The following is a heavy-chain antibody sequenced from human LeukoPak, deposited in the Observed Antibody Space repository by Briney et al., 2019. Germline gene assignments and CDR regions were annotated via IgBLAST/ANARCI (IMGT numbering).Heavy chain of an antibody. V-gene: IGHV1-18*01. Sequence: ASVKVSCKASGYTFTSYGISWVRQAPGQGLEWVGWISAYNGNTNYAQKLQGRVTMTTDTSTSTAYMELRSLRSDDTAVYYCARVRYSSSWYVGWFDPWGQGTLVTVSS. D-gene: IGHD6-13*01. J-gene: IGHJ5*02. CDR3: ARVRYSSSWYVGWFDP. CDR2: ISAYNGNT. CDR1: GYTFTSYG.